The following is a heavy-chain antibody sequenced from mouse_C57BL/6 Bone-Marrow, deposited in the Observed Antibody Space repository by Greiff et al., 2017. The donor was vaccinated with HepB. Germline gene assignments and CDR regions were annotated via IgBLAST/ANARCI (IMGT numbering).Heavy chain of an antibody. J-gene: IGHJ4*01. CDR3: ARRVRQYYYGSSYYAMDY. Sequence: QVQLQQPGAELVKPGASVKLSCKASGYTFTSYWMHWVKQRPGQGLEWIGMIHPNSGSTNYNEKFKSKATLTVDKSSSTAYMQLSSLTSEDSAVYYCARRVRQYYYGSSYYAMDYWGQGTSVTVSS. CDR2: IHPNSGST. CDR1: GYTFTSYW. D-gene: IGHD1-1*01. V-gene: IGHV1-64*01.